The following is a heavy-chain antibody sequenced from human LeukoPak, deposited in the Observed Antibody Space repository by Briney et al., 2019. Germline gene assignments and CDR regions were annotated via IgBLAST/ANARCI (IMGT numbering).Heavy chain of an antibody. CDR2: TYYSGST. CDR1: GGSISSSSYY. Sequence: SETLSLTCTVSGGSISSSSYYWGWIRQPPGKGLEWIGSTYYSGSTYYNPSLKSRVTISVDTSKNQFSLKLSSVTAADTAVYYCVVVTPYLRFDPWGQGTLVTVSS. CDR3: VVVTPYLRFDP. J-gene: IGHJ5*02. D-gene: IGHD4-23*01. V-gene: IGHV4-39*07.